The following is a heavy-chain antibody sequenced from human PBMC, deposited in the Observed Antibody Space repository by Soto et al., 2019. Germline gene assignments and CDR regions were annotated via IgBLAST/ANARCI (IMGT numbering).Heavy chain of an antibody. Sequence: PGGSLRLSCSASGFIFINFGMHWVRQAPGKGLEWVAVISYDGSNKYYADSVKGRFTISRDNSKNMLYLQMNSLRAEDTAGYYCAKAVEITVRVVHPSDYWGQGT. CDR1: GFIFINFG. CDR3: AKAVEITVRVVHPSDY. D-gene: IGHD3-10*01. CDR2: ISYDGSNK. J-gene: IGHJ4*02. V-gene: IGHV3-30*18.